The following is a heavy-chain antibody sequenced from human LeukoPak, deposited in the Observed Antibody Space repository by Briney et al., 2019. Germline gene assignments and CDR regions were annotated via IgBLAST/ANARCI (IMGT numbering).Heavy chain of an antibody. CDR3: ARERIMITFGGVIVKLDFDY. V-gene: IGHV4-34*01. Sequence: SETLSLTCAVYGGSFSGYYRSWIRQPPGKGLEWIGEINHSGSTNYNPSLKSRVTISVDTSKNQFSLELSSVTAADTAVYYCARERIMITFGGVIVKLDFDYWGQGTLVTVSS. CDR2: INHSGST. CDR1: GGSFSGYY. J-gene: IGHJ4*02. D-gene: IGHD3-16*02.